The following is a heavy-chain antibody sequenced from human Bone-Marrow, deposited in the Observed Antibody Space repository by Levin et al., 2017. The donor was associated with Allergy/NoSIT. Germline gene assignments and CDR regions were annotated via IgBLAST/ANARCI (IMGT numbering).Heavy chain of an antibody. V-gene: IGHV4-61*08. CDR3: ASHHCTSDTCSALRFDC. J-gene: IGHJ4*02. D-gene: IGHD2-2*01. Sequence: SETLSLTCTVSGGSVSSDGHFWTWIRQPPGKGPEWIGYVYYSGSTNYNPSLKSRVTMSVDTSKNQFSLKLNSVTAADTAMYYCASHHCTSDTCSALRFDCWGQGTLVTVSS. CDR1: GGSVSSDGHF. CDR2: VYYSGST.